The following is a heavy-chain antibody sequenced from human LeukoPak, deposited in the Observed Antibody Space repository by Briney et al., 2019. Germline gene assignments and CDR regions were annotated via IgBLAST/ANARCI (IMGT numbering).Heavy chain of an antibody. CDR3: AKDTAMVSYYFDY. CDR2: ISGSGGST. D-gene: IGHD5-18*01. Sequence: GGSLRLSCAASGFTFSSYAMSWVRQAPGKGLEWVSAISGSGGSTYCADSVKGRFTISRDNSKNTLYLQMNSLRAEDTAVYYCAKDTAMVSYYFDYWGQGTLVTVSS. CDR1: GFTFSSYA. J-gene: IGHJ4*02. V-gene: IGHV3-23*01.